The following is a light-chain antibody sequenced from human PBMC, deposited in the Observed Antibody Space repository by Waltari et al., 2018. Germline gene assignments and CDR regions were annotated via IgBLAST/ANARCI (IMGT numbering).Light chain of an antibody. V-gene: IGLV3-21*01. J-gene: IGLJ1*01. Sequence: SYVLNQPPSVSVAPGETATITCGGNNIGSYSVSWYQKKPGQAPVLVMFFGSDRPQGIPERFSGSRSGNTATLTISRVEVGDEADYYCHVCENFSDHVFGPGTKVTVL. CDR1: NIGSYS. CDR3: HVCENFSDHV. CDR2: FGS.